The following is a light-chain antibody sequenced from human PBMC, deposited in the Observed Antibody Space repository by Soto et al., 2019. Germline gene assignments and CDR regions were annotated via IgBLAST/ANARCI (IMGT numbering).Light chain of an antibody. CDR3: KSFRRAFTYV. V-gene: IGLV2-14*03. CDR2: DVS. CDR1: SSVVGGYNH. Sequence: QSALTQPASVSGSPGQSITISCTGTSSVVGGYNHVSWYQQHAGKAPRLMIYDVSYRPSGVSNRFSGSKSGNTAFLTISGLQAEDEADYYCKSFRRAFTYVFGTGTKVTVL. J-gene: IGLJ1*01.